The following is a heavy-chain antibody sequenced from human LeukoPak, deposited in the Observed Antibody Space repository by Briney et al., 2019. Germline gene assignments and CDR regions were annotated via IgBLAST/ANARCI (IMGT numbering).Heavy chain of an antibody. CDR2: INPNSGGT. V-gene: IGHV1-2*02. CDR3: ARDKPDIVVVPAAMDY. D-gene: IGHD2-2*01. CDR1: GYTFTGYY. Sequence: ASVKVSCKASGYTFTGYYMHWVRQAPGQGLEWMGWINPNSGGTNYAQKFQGRVTITRDTSISTAYMELSRLRSDDTAVYYCARDKPDIVVVPAAMDYWGQGTLVTVSS. J-gene: IGHJ4*02.